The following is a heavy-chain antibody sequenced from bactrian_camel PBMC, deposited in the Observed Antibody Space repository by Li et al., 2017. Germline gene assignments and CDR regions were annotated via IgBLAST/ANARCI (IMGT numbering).Heavy chain of an antibody. V-gene: IGHV3S53*01. J-gene: IGHJ4*01. CDR2: IKRDGTT. Sequence: VQLVESGGGSVQAGGSLRLSCIYVSGYCMGWFRQAPGKEREVVATIKRDGTTSYADSVKGRFTISKDNAKNTLYLQMNSLKPEDTATYYCAARVGIWATCAATGDWGQGTQVTVS. D-gene: IGHD7*01. CDR3: AARVGIWATCAATGD. CDR1: SGYC.